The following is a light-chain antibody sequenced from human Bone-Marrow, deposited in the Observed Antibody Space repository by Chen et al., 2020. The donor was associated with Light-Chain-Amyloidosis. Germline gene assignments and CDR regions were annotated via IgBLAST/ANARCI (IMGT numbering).Light chain of an antibody. Sequence: QSALTQPASVPGSPGQSITIPATGTIGDVGTYNYVSWYQQHPGKAPKVMIYAVSNRPSGVSNRFSVSKSGNPASLTISGLQAEDEADYYCSSFTSSSSYVFGPGTKVTVL. CDR2: AVS. V-gene: IGLV2-14*01. J-gene: IGLJ1*01. CDR1: IGDVGTYNY. CDR3: SSFTSSSSYV.